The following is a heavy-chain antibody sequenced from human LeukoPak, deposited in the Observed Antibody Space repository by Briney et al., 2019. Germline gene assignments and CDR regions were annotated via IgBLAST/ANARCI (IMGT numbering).Heavy chain of an antibody. J-gene: IGHJ6*03. V-gene: IGHV4-34*01. CDR3: ARLYCGGDCYQSPSYYYMDV. CDR2: INHSGST. D-gene: IGHD2-21*02. Sequence: LETLSLTCAVYGGSFSGYYWSWIRQPPGKGLEWIGEINHSGSTNYNPSLKSRVTISVDTSKNQFSLKLSSVTAADTAVYYCARLYCGGDCYQSPSYYYMDVWGKGTTVTVSS. CDR1: GGSFSGYY.